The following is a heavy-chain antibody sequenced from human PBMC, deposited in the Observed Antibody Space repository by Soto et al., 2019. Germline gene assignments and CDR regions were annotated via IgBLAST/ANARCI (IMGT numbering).Heavy chain of an antibody. V-gene: IGHV1-2*04. J-gene: IGHJ3*02. CDR1: GYTFTGYY. CDR3: ARASSSGATDAFDI. D-gene: IGHD6-6*01. CDR2: INPNSGGT. Sequence: QVQLVQSGAEVKKPGASVKVSCKASGYTFTGYYMHWVRQAPGQGLEWMGWINPNSGGTNYAQKFQGWVTMTRHTSISTAYMELSRLRSDDTAVYYCARASSSGATDAFDIWGQGIMDTVSS.